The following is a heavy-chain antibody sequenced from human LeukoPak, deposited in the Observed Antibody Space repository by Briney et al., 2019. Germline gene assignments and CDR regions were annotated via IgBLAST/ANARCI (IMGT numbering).Heavy chain of an antibody. Sequence: GGSLRLSCAASGFTLSNYWMHWVRQAPGKGLVWVSRINSDGRSTSYADSVKGRFTISRDNAKNTLYLQMNSLRAEDTAVYYCARGYYDSSGYYLIDYWGQGTLVTVSS. CDR3: ARGYYDSSGYYLIDY. J-gene: IGHJ4*02. CDR1: GFTLSNYW. CDR2: INSDGRST. V-gene: IGHV3-74*01. D-gene: IGHD3-22*01.